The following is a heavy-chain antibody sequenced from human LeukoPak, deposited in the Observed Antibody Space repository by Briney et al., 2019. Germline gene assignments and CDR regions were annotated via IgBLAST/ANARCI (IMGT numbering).Heavy chain of an antibody. J-gene: IGHJ4*02. D-gene: IGHD2-15*01. Sequence: GGSLRLSCAASGFTFSTYDMHWVRQVTGKGLEWVSTTGSTGDTYYPGSVKGRFTMSRDNSKNTLYLQMNSLRAEDTAVYYCAKGVGYCSGGSCQQFDYWGQGTLVTVSS. CDR1: GFTFSTYD. V-gene: IGHV3-13*01. CDR2: TGSTGDT. CDR3: AKGVGYCSGGSCQQFDY.